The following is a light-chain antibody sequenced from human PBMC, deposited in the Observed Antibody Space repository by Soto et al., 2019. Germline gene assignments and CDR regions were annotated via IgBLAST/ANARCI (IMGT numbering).Light chain of an antibody. J-gene: IGLJ3*02. CDR1: SSNIGSNS. CDR3: GTWDSSLSAVL. V-gene: IGLV1-51*01. Sequence: QSVLTQPPSVSAAPGQRVTISCSVSSSNIGSNSVSWYQQLPETAPKLLISDNNKLPSGIPDLFSGSKSGTSATLGITGLLPGDEADYYCGTWDSSLSAVLFGGGTKLTVL. CDR2: DNN.